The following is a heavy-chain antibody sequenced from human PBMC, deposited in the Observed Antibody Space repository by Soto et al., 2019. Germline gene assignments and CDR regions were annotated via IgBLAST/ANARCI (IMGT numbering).Heavy chain of an antibody. J-gene: IGHJ4*02. Sequence: QVQLVQSGAEVKKPGSSVRVSCKASGDTFNFYSINWVRQAPGLGLEWMGRINPILSMSNYAQRFQGRVTMTADKSTITAYMELSSLRSEETAMYYCARSYGSGYRAFDSWVQGALVTVSS. CDR1: GDTFNFYS. D-gene: IGHD3-10*01. V-gene: IGHV1-69*02. CDR2: INPILSMS. CDR3: ARSYGSGYRAFDS.